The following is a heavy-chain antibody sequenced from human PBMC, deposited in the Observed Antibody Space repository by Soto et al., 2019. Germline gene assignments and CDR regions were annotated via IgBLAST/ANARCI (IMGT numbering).Heavy chain of an antibody. D-gene: IGHD2-15*01. CDR3: AREVDYCSGGSCYSGGMPV. J-gene: IGHJ6*02. CDR1: GFTFSSYA. CDR2: ISYDGSNK. V-gene: IGHV3-30-3*01. Sequence: QVQLVESGGGVVQPGRSLRLSCAASGFTFSSYAMHWVRQAPGKGLEWVAVISYDGSNKYYADSVKGRFTISRDNSKNPLYLQVNRLSAEDTAVYYCAREVDYCSGGSCYSGGMPVWGHGTTVTVSS.